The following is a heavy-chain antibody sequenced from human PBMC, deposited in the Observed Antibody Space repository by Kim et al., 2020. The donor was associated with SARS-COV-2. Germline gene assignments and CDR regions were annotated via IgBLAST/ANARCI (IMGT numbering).Heavy chain of an antibody. CDR3: ARLPAYCTSTRCYYYYYM. J-gene: IGHJ6*03. Sequence: SETLSLTCTVSGGSISNYYWSWIRQPPGKGLEWIGYIYYSGNTNYNPSLKSRVTISVDTSKNQFSLKLSSVTAADTAVYYCARLPAYCTSTRCYYYYYM. CDR1: GGSISNYY. D-gene: IGHD2-2*01. CDR2: IYYSGNT. V-gene: IGHV4-59*01.